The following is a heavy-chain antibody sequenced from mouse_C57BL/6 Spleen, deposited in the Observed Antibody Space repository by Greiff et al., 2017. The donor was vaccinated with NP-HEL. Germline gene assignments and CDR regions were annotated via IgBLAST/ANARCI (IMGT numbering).Heavy chain of an antibody. CDR1: GYTFTDHT. V-gene: IGHV1-78*01. J-gene: IGHJ4*01. CDR3: ARSGYYYGSSRDYAMDY. CDR2: IYPRDGST. D-gene: IGHD1-1*01. Sequence: VKLVESDAELVKPGASVKISCKVSGYTFTDHTIHWMKQRPEQGLEWIGYIYPRDGSTKYNEKFKGKATLTADKSSSTAYMQLNSLTSEDSAVYFCARSGYYYGSSRDYAMDYWGQGTSVTVSS.